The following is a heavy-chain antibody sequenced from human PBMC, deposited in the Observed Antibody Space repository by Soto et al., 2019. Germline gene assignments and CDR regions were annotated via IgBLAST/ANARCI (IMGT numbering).Heavy chain of an antibody. V-gene: IGHV4-59*01. CDR1: GGSISSYY. CDR2: IYYSGST. D-gene: IGHD2-15*01. CDR3: ARRSGGRPGPYFDL. J-gene: IGHJ2*01. Sequence: QVQLQESGPGLVKPSETLSLTCTVSGGSISSYYWSWIRQPPGKGLEWIGYIYYSGSTNYNPSLKSRVTISVDTSKNQFSLKLSSVTAADTAVYYCARRSGGRPGPYFDLWGRGTLVTVSS.